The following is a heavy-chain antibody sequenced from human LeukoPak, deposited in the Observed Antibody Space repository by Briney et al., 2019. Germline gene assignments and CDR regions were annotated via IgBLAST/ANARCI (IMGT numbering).Heavy chain of an antibody. Sequence: GASVKVSCKASGYTFSSYYIHWVRQAPGQGLQWMGVINPSGSNSRYAEEFQGRVTVTRDTSTNTVNMELSSLRSNGTAVYYCSSPKSPYEGTGPHNWGQGTQVTVSS. CDR2: INPSGSNS. D-gene: IGHD2-8*02. CDR3: SSPKSPYEGTGPHN. J-gene: IGHJ4*02. V-gene: IGHV1-46*01. CDR1: GYTFSSYY.